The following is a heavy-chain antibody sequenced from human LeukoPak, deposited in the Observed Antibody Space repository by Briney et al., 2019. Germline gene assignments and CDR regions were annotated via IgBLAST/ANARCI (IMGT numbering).Heavy chain of an antibody. J-gene: IGHJ4*02. D-gene: IGHD6-13*01. CDR1: GFTFRSYS. CDR3: AGGIGAAGQYYFDS. V-gene: IGHV3-21*01. CDR2: ITGSSNYI. Sequence: PGGSLRLSCAASGFTFRSYSMDWVRQAPGKGLEWVSSITGSSNYIYYADSLKGRFTISRDNAKNSLFLQMNSLRAEDTAVYYCAGGIGAAGQYYFDSWGQGTLVTVSS.